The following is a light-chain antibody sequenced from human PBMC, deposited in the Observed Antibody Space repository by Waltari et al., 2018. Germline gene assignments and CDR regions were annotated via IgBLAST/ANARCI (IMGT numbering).Light chain of an antibody. J-gene: IGKJ4*01. V-gene: IGKV1-8*01. CDR2: AAS. Sequence: AIRMTQSPSSFSASTGDRVTITCRARQGISSYLAWYQQKPGKAPKLLIYAASTLQSGVPSSFSGSGPGTDFTLTIRCLQSEDVATYYCQQYYSYPLTFDGGTKVEIK. CDR3: QQYYSYPLT. CDR1: QGISSY.